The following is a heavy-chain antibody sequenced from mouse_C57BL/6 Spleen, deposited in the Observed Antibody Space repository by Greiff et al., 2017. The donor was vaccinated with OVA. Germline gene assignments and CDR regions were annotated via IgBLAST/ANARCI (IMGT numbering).Heavy chain of an antibody. D-gene: IGHD1-1*01. CDR2: ISDGGSYT. V-gene: IGHV5-4*01. J-gene: IGHJ4*01. CDR3: ARLSTVVAGGAMDY. CDR1: GFTFSSYA. Sequence: EVQGVESGGGLVKPGGSLKLSCAASGFTFSSYAMSWVRQTPEKRLEWVATISDGGSYTYYPDNVKGRFTISRDNAKNNLYLQMSHLKSEDTAMYYCARLSTVVAGGAMDYWGQGTSVTVSS.